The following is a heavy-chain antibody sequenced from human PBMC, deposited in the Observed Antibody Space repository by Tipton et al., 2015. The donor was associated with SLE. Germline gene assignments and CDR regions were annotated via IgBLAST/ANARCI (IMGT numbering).Heavy chain of an antibody. J-gene: IGHJ6*03. Sequence: SLRLSCAASGFTFSSYGMHWVRQAPGKGLEWVAVIWYDGSNKYYADSVKGRFTISRHNSKNTLYLQMNSLRAEDTTVYYCARVPKGYYYYMDVWGKGTTVTVSS. CDR2: IWYDGSNK. CDR3: ARVPKGYYYYMDV. V-gene: IGHV3-33*01. CDR1: GFTFSSYG.